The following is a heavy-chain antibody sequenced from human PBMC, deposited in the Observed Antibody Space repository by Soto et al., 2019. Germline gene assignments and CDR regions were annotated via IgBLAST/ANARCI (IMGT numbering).Heavy chain of an antibody. V-gene: IGHV1-69*13. CDR3: ARVWRGIGGWFDP. CDR1: GGTFSSYA. Sequence: ASVKVSCKASGGTFSSYAISCVRQAPGQGLEWMGGIIPIFGTANYAQKFQGRVTITADESTSTAYMELSSLRSEDTAVYYCARVWRGIGGWFDPWGQGTLVTVSS. D-gene: IGHD1-26*01. CDR2: IIPIFGTA. J-gene: IGHJ5*02.